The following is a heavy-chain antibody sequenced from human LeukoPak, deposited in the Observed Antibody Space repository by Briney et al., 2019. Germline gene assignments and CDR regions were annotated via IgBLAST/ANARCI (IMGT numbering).Heavy chain of an antibody. CDR3: SKWGDYDVLTGYYDSDF. D-gene: IGHD3-9*01. J-gene: IGHJ4*02. V-gene: IGHV3-23*01. CDR1: GFTFNNYA. CDR2: ILGSGRSA. Sequence: PGGSLRLSCAAPGFTFNNYAMSWVRQAPGKGLEWVSAILGSGRSAYYADSVKGRFTISRDNSKNSLFLQMNSLRVEDTALYYCSKWGDYDVLTGYYDSDFWGQGTLVTVSA.